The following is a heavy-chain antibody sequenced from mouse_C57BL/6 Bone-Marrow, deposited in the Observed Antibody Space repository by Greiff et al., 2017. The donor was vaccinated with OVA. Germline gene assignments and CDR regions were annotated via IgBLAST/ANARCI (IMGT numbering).Heavy chain of an antibody. J-gene: IGHJ2*01. D-gene: IGHD1-1*01. CDR2: IAPNSGGT. CDR1: GYTFTSYW. V-gene: IGHV1-72*01. Sequence: VQLQQPGAELVKPGASVKLSCKASGYTFTSYWMHWVKQRPGRGLEWIGRIAPNSGGTKYNEKFKSKATLTVDKPSSTAYMQLISLTSEDSAVYYCARWGLYYGSSPYYFDYWGQGTTLTVSS. CDR3: ARWGLYYGSSPYYFDY.